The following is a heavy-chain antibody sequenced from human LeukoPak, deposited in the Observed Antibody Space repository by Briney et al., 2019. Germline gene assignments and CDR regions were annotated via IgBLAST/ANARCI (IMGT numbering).Heavy chain of an antibody. CDR1: GGTFSSYA. D-gene: IGHD1-26*01. V-gene: IGHV1-69*13. CDR3: ARDVGASFDY. CDR2: IIPIFGTA. J-gene: IGHJ4*02. Sequence: ASVKVSCKASGGTFSSYAISWVRQAPGQGLEWMGGIIPIFGTANYAQKFQGRVTITADESTSTAYMELRSLGSDDTAVYYCARDVGASFDYWGQGTLVTVSS.